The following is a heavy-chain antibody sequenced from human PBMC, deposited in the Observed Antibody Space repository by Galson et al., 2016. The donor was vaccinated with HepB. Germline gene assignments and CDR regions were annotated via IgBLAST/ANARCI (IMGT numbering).Heavy chain of an antibody. CDR1: GFDFRSYA. V-gene: IGHV3-33*08. Sequence: SLRLSCAASGFDFRSYAMTWVRQAPGQGLEWLAVILNDGSQEYYADSVKGRFTISRDNSRDTLYLQMNSLRVEDTAVYYCVRDDSREANGFDIWGQGTMVVVSS. J-gene: IGHJ3*02. CDR3: VRDDSREANGFDI. D-gene: IGHD3-22*01. CDR2: ILNDGSQE.